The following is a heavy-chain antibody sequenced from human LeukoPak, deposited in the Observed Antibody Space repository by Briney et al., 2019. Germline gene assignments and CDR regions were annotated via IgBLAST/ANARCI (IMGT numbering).Heavy chain of an antibody. CDR3: ARDYYGSGSYESGFDY. D-gene: IGHD3-10*01. CDR2: INWNGGST. V-gene: IGHV3-20*04. J-gene: IGHJ4*02. Sequence: RPGGSLRLSCAASGFTFDDYGMSWVRQAPGKGLEWVSGINWNGGSTGYADSVKGRFTISRDNAKNSLYLQMNSLRAEDTALYYCARDYYGSGSYESGFDYWGLGTLVTVSS. CDR1: GFTFDDYG.